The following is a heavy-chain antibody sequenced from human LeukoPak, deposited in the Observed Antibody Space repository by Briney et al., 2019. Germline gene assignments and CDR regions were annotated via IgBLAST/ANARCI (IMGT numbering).Heavy chain of an antibody. CDR3: AKDISTVEMATILDF. CDR2: ISYDGTKR. Sequence: PGGSLRLSCAASGFTFSNYAMHWVRQAPGKGLEWVAVISYDGTKRYYQDSVKGRFTISRDNSKNTLYLQVSSLRPEDTALYYCAKDISTVEMATILDFWGQGTLVTVSS. J-gene: IGHJ4*02. V-gene: IGHV3-30*04. D-gene: IGHD5-24*01. CDR1: GFTFSNYA.